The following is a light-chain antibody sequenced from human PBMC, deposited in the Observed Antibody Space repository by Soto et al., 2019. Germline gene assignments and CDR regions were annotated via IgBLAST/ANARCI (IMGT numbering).Light chain of an antibody. V-gene: IGKV3-20*01. J-gene: IGKJ2*01. CDR3: QHYGSSPPLYT. CDR1: QSVNNNY. CDR2: SAS. Sequence: DIGLTQSPGTLSLSPGERATFSCRASQSVNNNYLAWYQQKPGQTPRLLVSSASTRATGIPDRFSGSGSGTDFTLTISRLEPEDFAVYYCQHYGSSPPLYTFGQGTKLEIK.